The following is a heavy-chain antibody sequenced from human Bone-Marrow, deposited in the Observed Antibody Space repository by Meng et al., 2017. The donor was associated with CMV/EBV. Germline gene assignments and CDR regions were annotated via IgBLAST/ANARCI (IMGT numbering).Heavy chain of an antibody. V-gene: IGHV3-7*01. CDR3: AKYYDFWSGYSDYFDY. J-gene: IGHJ4*02. D-gene: IGHD3-3*01. CDR2: IKQDGSEK. Sequence: GESLKISCAASGFTFSSYAMHWVRQAPGKGLEWVANIKQDGSEKYYVDSVKGRFTISRDNAKNSLYLQMNSLRAEDTAVYYCAKYYDFWSGYSDYFDYWGQGTLVTVSS. CDR1: GFTFSSYA.